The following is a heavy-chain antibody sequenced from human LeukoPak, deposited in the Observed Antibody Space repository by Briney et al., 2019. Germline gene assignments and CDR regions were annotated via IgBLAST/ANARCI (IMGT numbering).Heavy chain of an antibody. D-gene: IGHD6-19*01. V-gene: IGHV3-33*08. J-gene: IGHJ4*02. Sequence: PGGSLRLSCAASGFTFSSYSMNWVRQAPGKGLEWVAVIWYDGSNKYYADSVKGRFTISRDNSKNTLYLQMNSLRAEDTAVYYCAREGTVAAFDYWGQGTLVTVSS. CDR3: AREGTVAAFDY. CDR2: IWYDGSNK. CDR1: GFTFSSYS.